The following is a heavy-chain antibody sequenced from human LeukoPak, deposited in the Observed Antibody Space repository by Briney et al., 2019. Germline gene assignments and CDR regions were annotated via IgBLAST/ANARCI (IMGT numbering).Heavy chain of an antibody. CDR3: ARWDGAEMATNWGDAFDI. CDR2: IIPIFGTA. J-gene: IGHJ3*02. V-gene: IGHV1-69*13. CDR1: GYTFTSYA. D-gene: IGHD5-24*01. Sequence: ASVKVSCKASGYTFTSYAISWVRQAPGQGLEWMGGIIPIFGTANYAQKFQGRVTITADESTSTAYMELSSLRSEDTAVYYRARWDGAEMATNWGDAFDIWGQGTMVTVSS.